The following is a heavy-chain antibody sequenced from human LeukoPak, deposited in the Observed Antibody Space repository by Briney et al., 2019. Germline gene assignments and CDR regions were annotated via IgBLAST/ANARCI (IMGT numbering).Heavy chain of an antibody. V-gene: IGHV3-30*18. J-gene: IGHJ4*02. Sequence: PWGSLRLSCAASGFTFSSYGMHWVRQAPGKGLEWVAVISYDGSNKYYADSVKGRFTISRDNSKNTLYLQMNSLRAEDTAVYYCAKDGVNWNSFDYWGQGTLVTVSS. CDR3: AKDGVNWNSFDY. D-gene: IGHD1-20*01. CDR1: GFTFSSYG. CDR2: ISYDGSNK.